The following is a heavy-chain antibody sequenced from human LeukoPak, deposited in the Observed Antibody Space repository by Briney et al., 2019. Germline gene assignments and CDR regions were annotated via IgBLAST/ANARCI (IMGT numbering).Heavy chain of an antibody. CDR3: ARRYCSGVSCYPDY. Sequence: ASVKVSCKASGYTFSCYYIHWVRQAPGQGLEWMGWINPSGGGTKYAREFQGRVTMTRDTSISTAYMELSRLTSDDTAVYFCARRYCSGVSCYPDYWGQGTLVTVSS. D-gene: IGHD2-15*01. CDR1: GYTFSCYY. V-gene: IGHV1-2*02. CDR2: INPSGGGT. J-gene: IGHJ4*02.